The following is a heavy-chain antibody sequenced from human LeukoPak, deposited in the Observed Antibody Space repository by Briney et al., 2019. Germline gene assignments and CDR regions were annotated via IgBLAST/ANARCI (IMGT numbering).Heavy chain of an antibody. V-gene: IGHV1-69*13. CDR3: ATGKAGYSSSWYGSLDYYYGMDV. J-gene: IGHJ6*02. CDR2: IIPIFGTA. D-gene: IGHD6-13*01. Sequence: SVKVSCKASGGTFSSYAISWVRQAPGQGLEWMGGIIPIFGTANYAQKFQGRVTITADESTSTAYMELSSLRSEDTAVYYCATGKAGYSSSWYGSLDYYYGMDVWGQGTTVTVSS. CDR1: GGTFSSYA.